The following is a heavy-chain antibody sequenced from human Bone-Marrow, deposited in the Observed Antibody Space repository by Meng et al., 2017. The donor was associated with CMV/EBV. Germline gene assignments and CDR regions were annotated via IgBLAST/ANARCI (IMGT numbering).Heavy chain of an antibody. Sequence: SETLSLTCTVSGGSISSSSYYWGWIRQPPGKGLEWIGSIYYSGSTYYNPSLKSRVTISVDTSKNQFSLKLSSVTAADTAVYYCARGYFFNWFDPWGQGTTVTVSS. D-gene: IGHD3-10*01. J-gene: IGHJ5*01. CDR2: IYYSGST. V-gene: IGHV4-39*07. CDR1: GGSISSSSYY. CDR3: ARGYFFNWFDP.